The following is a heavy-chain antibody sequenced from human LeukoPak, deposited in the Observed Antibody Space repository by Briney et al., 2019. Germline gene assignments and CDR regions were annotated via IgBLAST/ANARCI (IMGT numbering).Heavy chain of an antibody. D-gene: IGHD3-22*01. CDR2: ISSSGSTI. CDR1: GFTFSSYE. J-gene: IGHJ4*02. CDR3: ARVYYDSSGYHYLDY. V-gene: IGHV3-48*03. Sequence: PGGSLRLSCAASGFTFSSYEMNWVRQAPGKGLEWVSYISSSGSTIYYADSVKGRFTISRDNSKNSLYLQMNSLRAEDTAVYYCARVYYDSSGYHYLDYWGQGTLVTVSS.